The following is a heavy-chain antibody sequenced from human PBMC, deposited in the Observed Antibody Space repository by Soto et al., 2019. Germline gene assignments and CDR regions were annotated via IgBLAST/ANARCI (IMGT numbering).Heavy chain of an antibody. V-gene: IGHV3-13*01. Sequence: EVQLVESGGGLVQPGGSLRLSCAASGFTFSSYDMHWVRQATGKGLEWVSAIGTAGDTYYPGSVKGRFTISRENAKNSWYLQMNSLRAGDTAVYYCAREARGAPHAFDIWGQGTMVTVSS. J-gene: IGHJ3*02. CDR3: AREARGAPHAFDI. CDR2: IGTAGDT. CDR1: GFTFSSYD. D-gene: IGHD3-10*01.